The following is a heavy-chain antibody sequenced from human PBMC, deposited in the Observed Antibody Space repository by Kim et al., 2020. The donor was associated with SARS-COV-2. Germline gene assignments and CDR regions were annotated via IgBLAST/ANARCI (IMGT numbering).Heavy chain of an antibody. J-gene: IGHJ6*03. CDR3: AGAVGDYCYYMDV. Sequence: QKVQGRVTITADESTSTACMELSSLRSEDTAVYYCAGAVGDYCYYMDVWGKGTTVTVSS. V-gene: IGHV1-69*01.